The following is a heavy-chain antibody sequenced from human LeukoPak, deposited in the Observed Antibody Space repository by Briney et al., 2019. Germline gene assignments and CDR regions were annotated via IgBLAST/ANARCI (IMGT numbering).Heavy chain of an antibody. V-gene: IGHV3-52*01. D-gene: IGHD2-2*01. CDR1: GFTFSNSW. Sequence: PGGSLRHSCAASGFTFSNSWMHWVCQAPEKGLEWVADIKCDGSEKCYVDSVKGRLTISRDNAKNSLYLQVNSLRAEDMTVYYCVRGVGSSTSCYVRAFDIWGQGTMVTVSS. CDR3: VRGVGSSTSCYVRAFDI. J-gene: IGHJ3*02. CDR2: IKCDGSEK.